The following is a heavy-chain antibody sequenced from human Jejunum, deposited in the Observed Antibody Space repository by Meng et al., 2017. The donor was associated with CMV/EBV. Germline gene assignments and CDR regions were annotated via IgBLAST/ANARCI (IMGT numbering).Heavy chain of an antibody. CDR3: ATGVADFEY. Sequence: QAQLVQSGAGMKKTGASVKVSCKTSGYIFTDYYLHWVRQAPGQGLEWMGWMNPNRGTTGYAQKFQGRVTMTRNISKSTAYMDLSSLRSEDTVVYYCATGVADFEYWGQGTLVTVSS. D-gene: IGHD6-19*01. J-gene: IGHJ4*02. V-gene: IGHV1-8*02. CDR2: MNPNRGTT. CDR1: GYIFTDYY.